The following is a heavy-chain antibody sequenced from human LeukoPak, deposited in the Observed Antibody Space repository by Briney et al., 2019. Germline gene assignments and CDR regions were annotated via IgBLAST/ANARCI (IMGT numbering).Heavy chain of an antibody. CDR1: GGSISSYY. Sequence: SETLSLTCTVSGGSISSYYWSWIRQPPGKGLEWIGYIYYSGSTSYNPSLKSRVTISVDTSKIQFSLKLSSVTAADTAVYYCARRPVVGAWFDPWGQGTQVTVFS. V-gene: IGHV4-59*08. D-gene: IGHD3-22*01. CDR3: ARRPVVGAWFDP. CDR2: IYYSGST. J-gene: IGHJ5*02.